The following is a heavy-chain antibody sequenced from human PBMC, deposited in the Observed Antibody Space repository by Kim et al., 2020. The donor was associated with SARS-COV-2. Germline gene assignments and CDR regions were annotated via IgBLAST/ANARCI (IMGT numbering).Heavy chain of an antibody. V-gene: IGHV3-23*01. J-gene: IGHJ1*01. CDR2: IFGDGAKS. CDR3: AKGMIPDV. D-gene: IGHD3-16*01. Sequence: GGCLRLSCAASGFPFSNFAMSWVRQAPGKGLEWVSGIFGDGAKSFYGDSVRGRFTISRDNSKDTLYLQMDSLRSDDTAIYYCAKGMIPDVWGQGTLATVSS. CDR1: GFPFSNFA.